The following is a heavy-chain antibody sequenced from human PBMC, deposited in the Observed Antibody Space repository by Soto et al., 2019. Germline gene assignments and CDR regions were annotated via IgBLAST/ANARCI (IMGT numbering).Heavy chain of an antibody. CDR3: ARGRGAAAGSNY. Sequence: QVQLQQWGAGLLKPSETLSLTCAVYGGSFSGYYWSWIRQPPGKGLEWIGEINHSGSTNYNPSLKSRVTISVDTSQNQFSLKLSSVTAADTAVYYCARGRGAAAGSNYWGQGTLVTVSS. D-gene: IGHD6-13*01. J-gene: IGHJ4*02. V-gene: IGHV4-34*01. CDR1: GGSFSGYY. CDR2: INHSGST.